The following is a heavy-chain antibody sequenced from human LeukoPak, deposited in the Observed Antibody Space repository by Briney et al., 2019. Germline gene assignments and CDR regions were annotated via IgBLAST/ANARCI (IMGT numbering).Heavy chain of an antibody. CDR2: ISVGSGNT. D-gene: IGHD3-22*01. Sequence: SVKVSCKASGFTFTSSAVKWVRQARGQRLEWIAWISVGSGNTYYAQKFQERVTITRDMSTSTAYMELSRLRSDDTAVYYCATTSGAARWLLDYWGQGTLVTVSS. J-gene: IGHJ4*02. V-gene: IGHV1-58*01. CDR1: GFTFTSSA. CDR3: ATTSGAARWLLDY.